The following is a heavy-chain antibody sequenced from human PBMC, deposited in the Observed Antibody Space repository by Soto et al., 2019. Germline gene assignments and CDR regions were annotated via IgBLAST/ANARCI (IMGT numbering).Heavy chain of an antibody. CDR1: GGSISSSNW. D-gene: IGHD3-10*01. J-gene: IGHJ5*02. V-gene: IGHV4-4*02. CDR2: IYHSGST. CDR3: ARLWFGEGGWFDP. Sequence: QVQLQESGPGLVKPSGTLSLTCAVSGGSISSSNWWSWVRQPPGKGREWIGEIYHSGSTNYNPSLIRRVTISVDKSKSRFSLKLSSVTAADTAVYYRARLWFGEGGWFDPWGQGTLVTVSS.